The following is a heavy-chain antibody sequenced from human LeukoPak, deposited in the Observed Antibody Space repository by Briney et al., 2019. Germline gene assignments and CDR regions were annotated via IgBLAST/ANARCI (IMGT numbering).Heavy chain of an antibody. Sequence: GESLKISCKGSGYRFTNYWIGWVRQMPGKGLEWMGLIYPGDSETRYSPSFQGQVTISADRSINTAYMQWSSPQATDTAMYYCARRVSGWYYFDYWGLGTQVTVSS. V-gene: IGHV5-51*01. CDR2: IYPGDSET. CDR3: ARRVSGWYYFDY. J-gene: IGHJ4*01. D-gene: IGHD6-19*01. CDR1: GYRFTNYW.